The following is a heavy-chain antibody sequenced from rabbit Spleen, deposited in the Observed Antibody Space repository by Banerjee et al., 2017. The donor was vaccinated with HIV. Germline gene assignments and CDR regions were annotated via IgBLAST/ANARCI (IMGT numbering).Heavy chain of an antibody. D-gene: IGHD8-1*01. CDR2: INAVTGKA. CDR1: GFSFSNKAV. CDR3: ARAVGFPGTGYDYFNL. Sequence: QEQLVESGGGLVKPEGSLKLSCTASGFSFSNKAVMCWVRQAPGKGLEWIACINAVTGKAVYASWAKGRFTISMTSSTTVDLKMTSLTTADTATYFCARAVGFPGTGYDYFNLWGQGTLVTVS. J-gene: IGHJ4*01. V-gene: IGHV1S45*01.